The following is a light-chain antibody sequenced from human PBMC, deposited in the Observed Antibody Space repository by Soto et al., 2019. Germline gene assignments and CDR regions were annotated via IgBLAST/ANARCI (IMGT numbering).Light chain of an antibody. V-gene: IGKV3-20*01. CDR3: QQYVNSLTWT. CDR1: QSVSSTY. CDR2: GAS. J-gene: IGKJ1*01. Sequence: EIVLTQSPGTLSLSPGEGATLSCRASQSVSSTYLAWFQQKPGQAPRLLIYGASRRATGIPDRFSGSGSGTDFTLTISRLGPEDFAVYYCQQYVNSLTWTFGQGTKVDIK.